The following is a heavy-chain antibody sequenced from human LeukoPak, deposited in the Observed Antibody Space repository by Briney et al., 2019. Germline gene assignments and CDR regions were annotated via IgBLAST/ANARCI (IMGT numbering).Heavy chain of an antibody. CDR1: GYTFTSYD. J-gene: IGHJ4*02. V-gene: IGHV1-8*01. CDR2: MNPNSGNT. D-gene: IGHD3-9*01. CDR3: ARVHILTGLTSQAFDY. Sequence: ASVKVSCKASGYTFTSYDINWVRQATGQGLEWMGWMNPNSGNTGYAQKFQGRVTMTRNTSISTAYMELSSLRSEDTAVYYCARVHILTGLTSQAFDYWGRGTVVTVSS.